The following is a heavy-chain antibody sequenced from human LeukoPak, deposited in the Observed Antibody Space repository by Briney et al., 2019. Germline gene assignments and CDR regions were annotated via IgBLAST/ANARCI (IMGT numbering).Heavy chain of an antibody. Sequence: PSETLSLTCTVSGGSVSSYYWSWIRQTPGKGLEWIGYIYYSGSTNYDPSLKSRVTISVDTSKNQFSLKLSSVTAADTAVYYCASMVRGVRRAYYFDYWGQGTLVTVSS. CDR3: ASMVRGVRRAYYFDY. CDR2: IYYSGST. D-gene: IGHD3-10*01. V-gene: IGHV4-59*02. CDR1: GGSVSSYY. J-gene: IGHJ4*02.